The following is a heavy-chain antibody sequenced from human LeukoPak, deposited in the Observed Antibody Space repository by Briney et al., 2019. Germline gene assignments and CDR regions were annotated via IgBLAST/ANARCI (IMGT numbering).Heavy chain of an antibody. V-gene: IGHV4-30-2*01. D-gene: IGHD6-6*01. J-gene: IGHJ5*02. CDR3: ARVVMGEDSSFVLGWFDP. Sequence: SQTLSLTCAVSGGSISSGGYSWSWIRQPPGKGLEWIGYIYHSGSTYYNPSLKSRVTISVDRSKNQFSLKLSSVTAADTAVYYCARVVMGEDSSFVLGWFDPWGQGTLVTVSS. CDR2: IYHSGST. CDR1: GGSISSGGYS.